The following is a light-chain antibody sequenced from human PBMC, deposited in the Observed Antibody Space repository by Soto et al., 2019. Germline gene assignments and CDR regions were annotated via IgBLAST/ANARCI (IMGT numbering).Light chain of an antibody. Sequence: EIVMTQSPATLSVSPGGRATLSCRPSQSIGSRLAWYQQKPGQAPRLLIFDVSTRATGVPDRFSGSESGTEFNLTISSLQSEDLAVYYCQHYHGWVKSFGQGTKLEI. V-gene: IGKV3-15*01. CDR3: QHYHGWVKS. CDR1: QSIGSR. J-gene: IGKJ2*01. CDR2: DVS.